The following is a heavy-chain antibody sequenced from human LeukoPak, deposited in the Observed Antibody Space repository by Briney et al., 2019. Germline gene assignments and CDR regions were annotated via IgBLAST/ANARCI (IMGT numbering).Heavy chain of an antibody. J-gene: IGHJ4*02. Sequence: SETLSLTCAVYGGSFSGYYWSWIRQPPGKGLEWIGEINHSGSTNYNPSLKSRVTISVDTSKNQFSLKLSSVTAADTAVYYCAREYSYLLWDWGQGTLVTVSS. CDR1: GGSFSGYY. CDR2: INHSGST. CDR3: AREYSYLLWD. V-gene: IGHV4-34*01. D-gene: IGHD5-18*01.